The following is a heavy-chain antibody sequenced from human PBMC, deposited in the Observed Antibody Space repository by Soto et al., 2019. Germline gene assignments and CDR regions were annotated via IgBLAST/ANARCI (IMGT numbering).Heavy chain of an antibody. CDR2: VSTSGRST. V-gene: IGHV3-64D*06. CDR3: VKQAHGLDGVAFDY. D-gene: IGHD2-15*01. J-gene: IGHJ4*02. CDR1: GFIFSEST. Sequence: GGSLRLSCSASGFIFSESTIYWVRQVPGKGLEAISAVSTSGRSTYYADSVKDRFTISRDNSKNTLFLQMGSLRPEDTAIYYCVKQAHGLDGVAFDYWGQGTQVTVS.